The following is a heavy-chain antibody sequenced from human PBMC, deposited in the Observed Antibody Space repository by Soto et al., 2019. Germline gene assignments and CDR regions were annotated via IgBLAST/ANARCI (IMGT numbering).Heavy chain of an antibody. Sequence: GGSLRLSCEASGFTFSSYWMHWVRQAPGKGLVWVARIKGDGSSTNSADSVKGRFSISRDNAENTVYLQMNSLRVEDTAVYYCARDRNDILTGFICGMDVWGQGTTVTVSS. D-gene: IGHD3-9*01. CDR2: IKGDGSST. V-gene: IGHV3-74*01. CDR1: GFTFSSYW. J-gene: IGHJ6*02. CDR3: ARDRNDILTGFICGMDV.